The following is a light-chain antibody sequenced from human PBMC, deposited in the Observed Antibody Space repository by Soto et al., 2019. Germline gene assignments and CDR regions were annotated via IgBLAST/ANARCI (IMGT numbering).Light chain of an antibody. CDR1: SSNIGSNY. Sequence: QSVLTQPPSVSAAPGQKVTISCDGSSSNIGSNYVSWYQQLPGTATKLLIYDNGKRPSGIPDRFSGSQSGTSATLGITGLQSGHEADYYCGTWYNSLIAVFGGGTKLTVL. V-gene: IGLV1-51*01. J-gene: IGLJ2*01. CDR2: DNG. CDR3: GTWYNSLIAV.